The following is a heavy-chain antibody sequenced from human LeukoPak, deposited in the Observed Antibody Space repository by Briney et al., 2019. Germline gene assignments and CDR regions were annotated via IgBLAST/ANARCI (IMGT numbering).Heavy chain of an antibody. V-gene: IGHV4-30-4*08. D-gene: IGHD4/OR15-4a*01. Sequence: PSETLSLTCTVSGGSISSGDYYWRWIRQPPGKGLEWIGYIYYSGSTYYNPSLKSRVTISVDTSKNQFSLKLSAVTAADTAVYYCARVRYYYYYMDVWGKGTTVTVSS. J-gene: IGHJ6*03. CDR3: ARVRYYYYYMDV. CDR2: IYYSGST. CDR1: GGSISSGDYY.